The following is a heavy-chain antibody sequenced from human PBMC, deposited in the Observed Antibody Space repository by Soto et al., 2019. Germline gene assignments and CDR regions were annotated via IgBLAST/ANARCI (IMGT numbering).Heavy chain of an antibody. V-gene: IGHV3-30*03. J-gene: IGHJ4*02. D-gene: IGHD5-12*01. CDR1: GFTFGNHG. Sequence: QVLLVESGGGVVQPGTSLRLSCTASGFTFGNHGMHWVRQAPGKGLEWVAVISYDGTNRFYADSVRGRFTISRDNSKSTLYLQMNSLRGDDTAVYYCATNVDRVSTDDYWGQGTLVTV. CDR2: ISYDGTNR. CDR3: ATNVDRVSTDDY.